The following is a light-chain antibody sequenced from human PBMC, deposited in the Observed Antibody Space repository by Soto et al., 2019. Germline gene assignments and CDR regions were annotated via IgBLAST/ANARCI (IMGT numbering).Light chain of an antibody. CDR2: RAS. CDR1: QGIFYN. V-gene: IGKV3-15*01. CDR3: QHYNYLLRP. J-gene: IGKJ1*01. Sequence: IVLKKSPATLSLYQWERTSVSCMASQGIFYNLSWFQQRPGQAPRLLIYRASTRATNIPARFSGSGSGTEFTLTISILQAEDFVGYCSQHYNYLLRPFGQVTKV.